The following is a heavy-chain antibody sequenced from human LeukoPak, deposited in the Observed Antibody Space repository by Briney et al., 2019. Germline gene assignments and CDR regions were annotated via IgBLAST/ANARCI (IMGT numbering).Heavy chain of an antibody. CDR2: IYYSGST. V-gene: IGHV4-39*01. CDR1: GGSISSSSYY. Sequence: SETLSLACTVSGGSISSSSYYWGWIRQPPGKGLEWIGSIYYSGSTYYNPSLKSRVTISVDTSKNQFSLKLSSVTAADTAVYYCARSLLWFGETRFDYWGQGTLVTVSS. J-gene: IGHJ4*02. CDR3: ARSLLWFGETRFDY. D-gene: IGHD3-10*01.